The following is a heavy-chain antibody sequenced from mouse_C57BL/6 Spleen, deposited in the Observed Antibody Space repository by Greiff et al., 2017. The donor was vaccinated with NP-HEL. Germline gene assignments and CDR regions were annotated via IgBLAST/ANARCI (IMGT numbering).Heavy chain of an antibody. V-gene: IGHV1-64*01. CDR2: IHPNSGST. J-gene: IGHJ4*01. D-gene: IGHD2-4*01. CDR1: GYTFTSYW. CDR3: ARSGASMITAGYYAMDY. Sequence: QVQLQQSGAELVKPGASVKLSCKASGYTFTSYWMHWVKQRPGQGLEWIGMIHPNSGSTNYNEKFKSKATLTVDKSSSTAYMQLSSLTSADSAVYYCARSGASMITAGYYAMDYWGQGTSVTVSS.